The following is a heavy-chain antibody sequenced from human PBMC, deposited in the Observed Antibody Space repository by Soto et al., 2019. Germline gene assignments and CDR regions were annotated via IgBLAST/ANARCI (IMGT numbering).Heavy chain of an antibody. V-gene: IGHV3-33*01. Sequence: QVQLVESGGGVVQPGRSLRLSCAASGFTFSSYGMHWVRQAPGKGLEWVAVIWYDGSNKYYADSVKGRFTISRDNSKNTLYLQMNSLRAEDTAVYYCARDSRRNWFDPWGQGTLVTVSS. CDR1: GFTFSSYG. CDR3: ARDSRRNWFDP. J-gene: IGHJ5*02. CDR2: IWYDGSNK.